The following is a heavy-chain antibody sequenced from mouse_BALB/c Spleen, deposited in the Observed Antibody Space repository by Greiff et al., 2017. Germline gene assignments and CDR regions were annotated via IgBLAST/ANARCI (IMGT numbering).Heavy chain of an antibody. J-gene: IGHJ2*01. D-gene: IGHD4-1*01. Sequence: VKVVESGPGLVAPSQSLSITCTVSGFSLTSYGVHWVRQPPGKGLEWLGVIWAGGSTNYNSALMSRLSISKDNSKSQVFLKMNSLQTDDTAMYYCARAETAGYYFDYWGQGTTLTVAS. CDR1: GFSLTSYG. V-gene: IGHV2-9*02. CDR3: ARAETAGYYFDY. CDR2: IWAGGST.